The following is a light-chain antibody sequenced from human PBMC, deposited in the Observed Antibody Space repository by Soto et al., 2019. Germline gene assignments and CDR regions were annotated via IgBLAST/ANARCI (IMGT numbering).Light chain of an antibody. CDR2: GAS. J-gene: IGKJ5*01. CDR1: QSVSSKY. V-gene: IGKV3-20*01. Sequence: EVVLTQSPGTLSLSPGERANLSCRASQSVSSKYLAWYQKKPGQAPRFLIYGASSRATGIPDRFSGSGSGTDFTLTITRLEPEDFAVYYCQHYGSSPPITFGQGTQLEIK. CDR3: QHYGSSPPIT.